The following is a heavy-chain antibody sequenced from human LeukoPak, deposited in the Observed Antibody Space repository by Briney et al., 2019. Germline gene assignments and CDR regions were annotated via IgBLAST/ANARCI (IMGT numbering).Heavy chain of an antibody. J-gene: IGHJ4*02. Sequence: ASVKVSCKASGGTFSSYAISWVRQAPGQGLEWMGGIIPIFGTANYAQKFQGRVTITTDESTSTARMELSSLRSEDTAVYYCARQVRGVLDYWGQGTLVTVSS. V-gene: IGHV1-69*05. CDR3: ARQVRGVLDY. D-gene: IGHD3-10*01. CDR2: IIPIFGTA. CDR1: GGTFSSYA.